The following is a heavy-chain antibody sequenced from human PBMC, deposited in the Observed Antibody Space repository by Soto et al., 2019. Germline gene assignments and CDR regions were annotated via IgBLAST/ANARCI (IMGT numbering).Heavy chain of an antibody. V-gene: IGHV3-23*01. CDR3: AKSQPIVVVTAMHFDS. CDR2: ISGSGGST. Sequence: GGSLRLSCAASGFTFSSYAMSWVRQAPGKGLEWVSAISGSGGSTYYADSVKGRFTISRDNSKNTLYLQMNSLRAEDTAVYYCAKSQPIVVVTAMHFDSWGQGTLVTVSS. J-gene: IGHJ4*02. D-gene: IGHD2-21*02. CDR1: GFTFSSYA.